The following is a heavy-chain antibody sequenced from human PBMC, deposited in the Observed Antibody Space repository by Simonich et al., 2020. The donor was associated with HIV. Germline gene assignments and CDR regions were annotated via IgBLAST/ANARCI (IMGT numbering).Heavy chain of an antibody. D-gene: IGHD3-3*01. Sequence: EVQLVESGGDLVQPGGSLRLSCAASGFTVSSNYMTWVRQAPGKGLEYISVLYSGGSTYYADSVKGRFTISRHNSKNTLYLQMNSLRPDDTDIYYCARVRWGGYLDYWGPGTLVTVSS. J-gene: IGHJ4*02. CDR3: ARVRWGGYLDY. CDR2: LYSGGST. CDR1: GFTVSSNY. V-gene: IGHV3-53*04.